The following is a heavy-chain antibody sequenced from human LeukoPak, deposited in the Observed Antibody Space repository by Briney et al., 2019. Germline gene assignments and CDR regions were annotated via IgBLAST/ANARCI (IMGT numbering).Heavy chain of an antibody. V-gene: IGHV4-31*03. D-gene: IGHD4-17*01. J-gene: IGHJ4*02. CDR3: ARVGFGDYLLDS. Sequence: SETLSLTCTVSGGSINSGGYYWSWIRQHPGKGLEWIGYIYYSGSTYYNPSLKSRVTISVDTSKNQFSLKLNSVTAADTAVYYCARVGFGDYLLDSWGQGTLVTVSS. CDR1: GGSINSGGYY. CDR2: IYYSGST.